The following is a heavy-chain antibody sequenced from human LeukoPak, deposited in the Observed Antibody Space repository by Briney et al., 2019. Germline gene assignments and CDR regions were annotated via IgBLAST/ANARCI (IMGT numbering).Heavy chain of an antibody. CDR1: GGSFSGYY. CDR3: ASGGSSSSWFDP. V-gene: IGHV4-34*01. Sequence: SETLSLTCAVSGGSFSGYYWSWIRQPPGKGLEWIGEINHSGSTNYNPSLKRRVTISVDTSKNQFSLKLSSVPAADTAVYYCASGGSSSSWFDPWGQGTLVTVS. CDR2: INHSGST. J-gene: IGHJ5*02. D-gene: IGHD6-13*01.